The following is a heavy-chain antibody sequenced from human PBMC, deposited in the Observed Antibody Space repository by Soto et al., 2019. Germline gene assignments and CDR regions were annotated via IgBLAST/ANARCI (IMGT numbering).Heavy chain of an antibody. CDR2: TRTKVHRYTT. V-gene: IGHV3-72*01. CDR3: ARAGGRGGGVPLPAYMDV. CDR1: GFTFSDHF. Sequence: EVQLVESGGGLVQPGGSLRLSCAASGFTFSDHFMDWVRQAPGKGLEWVGRTRTKVHRYTTEYAAAVKGSFTITRNDSENSLYLQMNSLKTADKAVYYWARAGGRGGGVPLPAYMDVWGKGTTVTVSS. J-gene: IGHJ6*03. D-gene: IGHD2-15*01.